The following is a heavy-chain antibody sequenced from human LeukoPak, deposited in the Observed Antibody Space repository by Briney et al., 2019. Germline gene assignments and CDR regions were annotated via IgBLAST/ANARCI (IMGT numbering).Heavy chain of an antibody. J-gene: IGHJ4*02. CDR1: RGSISSYY. CDR2: IYYIRST. CDR3: ARGRGPWGY. D-gene: IGHD3-10*01. Sequence: PSETLSLTSTLPRGSISSYYWSWIRPPPGKGVEGIEFIYYIRSTNYYPYLEGRVTISVDTSKDQVSLKLSFLTAADTAVYYGARGRGPWGYWCQETLVIVAS. V-gene: IGHV4-59*08.